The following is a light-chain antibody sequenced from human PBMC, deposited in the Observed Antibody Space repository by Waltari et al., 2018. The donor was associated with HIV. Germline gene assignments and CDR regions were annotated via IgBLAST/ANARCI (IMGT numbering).Light chain of an antibody. Sequence: SSELAQDPAVSVALGQTVRITCQGDSVRSYYASWYQQKPGQAPVLVLHGENKRPPGDPVRVSGAKPGKQSSLANAGATGENDADYFWNPPESSGHWFFGGGTKVTVL. CDR2: GEN. CDR3: NPPESSGHWF. V-gene: IGLV3-19*01. J-gene: IGLJ3*02. CDR1: SVRSYY.